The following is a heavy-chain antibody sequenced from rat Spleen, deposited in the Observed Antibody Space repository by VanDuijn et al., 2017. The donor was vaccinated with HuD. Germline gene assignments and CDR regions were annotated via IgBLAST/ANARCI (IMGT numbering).Heavy chain of an antibody. Sequence: EVQLVESGGGLVQPGRSLTLSCAASGFTFSDYAMAWVRQAPKKGLEWVATIIYDGSATYYRDSVRGRFTVSRDNAENTVYLQMNSLRSEDTATYYCAVSGYGYWGQGVLVTVSS. V-gene: IGHV5-17*01. CDR1: GFTFSDYA. J-gene: IGHJ2*01. D-gene: IGHD4-3*01. CDR3: AVSGYGY. CDR2: IIYDGSAT.